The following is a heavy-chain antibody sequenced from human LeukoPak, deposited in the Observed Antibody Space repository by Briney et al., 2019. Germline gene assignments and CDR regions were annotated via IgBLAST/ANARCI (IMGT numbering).Heavy chain of an antibody. CDR2: ISPYNGNT. CDR3: ARDYFNFLVVPNWFDP. D-gene: IGHD3-10*01. J-gene: IGHJ5*02. V-gene: IGHV1-18*01. Sequence: ASVKVSCKASGYTFTSYGISWVRQAPGQGLEWMGWISPYNGNTNYAQKLQGRVTMTTDTSTSTAYMELRSLRSDDTAVYYCARDYFNFLVVPNWFDPWGQGTLVTVSS. CDR1: GYTFTSYG.